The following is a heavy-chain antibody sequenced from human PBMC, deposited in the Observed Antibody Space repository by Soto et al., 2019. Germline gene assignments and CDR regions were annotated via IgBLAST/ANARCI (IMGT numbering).Heavy chain of an antibody. CDR2: IIPLFRKP. J-gene: IGHJ4*02. Sequence: QVQLVQSGAEVKKPWSSVKVSCKASGGTFSRYAINWVRQAPGQGLEWMGGIIPLFRKPNYAQRFQGRVTITADESTSTAYMELRSLRSEDTAVYYCARDGTLYDSSAYYYLYWGQGTLVTVSS. V-gene: IGHV1-69*01. CDR3: ARDGTLYDSSAYYYLY. D-gene: IGHD3-22*01. CDR1: GGTFSRYA.